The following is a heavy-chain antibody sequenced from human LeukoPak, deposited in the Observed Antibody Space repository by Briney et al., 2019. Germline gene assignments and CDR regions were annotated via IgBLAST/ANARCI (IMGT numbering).Heavy chain of an antibody. CDR2: INHSGST. J-gene: IGHJ6*03. V-gene: IGHV4-34*01. D-gene: IGHD4-17*01. CDR3: ARAQTVTTLYYYYYMDV. CDR1: GGSFSGYY. Sequence: SETLSLTCAVYGGSFSGYYWSWIRQPPGKGLEWIGEINHSGSTYYNPSLKSRVTISVDTSKNQFSLKLSSVTAADTAVYYCARAQTVTTLYYYYYMDVWGKGTTVTVSS.